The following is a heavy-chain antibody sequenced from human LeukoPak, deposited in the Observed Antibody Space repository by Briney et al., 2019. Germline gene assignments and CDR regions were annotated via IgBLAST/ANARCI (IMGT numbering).Heavy chain of an antibody. CDR1: GXXXXXXX. CDR3: XKDRNGDYLPFDY. V-gene: IGHV3-23*01. CDR2: TXGSXXXT. Sequence: GGSLRLSCAAXGXXXXXXXXXXXXXAPXXXXXXVXXTXGSXXXTYYXXSVKGRFTISRDNSKNTLYLQMNSLRAEDTAVXYXXKDRNGDYLPFDYWGQGTLVTVSS. D-gene: IGHD4-17*01. J-gene: IGHJ4*02.